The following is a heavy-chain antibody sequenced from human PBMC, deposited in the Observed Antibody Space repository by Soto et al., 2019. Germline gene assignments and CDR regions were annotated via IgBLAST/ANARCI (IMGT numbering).Heavy chain of an antibody. CDR1: GYTLTELS. V-gene: IGHV1-24*01. D-gene: IGHD1-26*01. Sequence: ASVKVSCKVSGYTLTELSMHWVRQAPGKGLEWMGGFDPEDGETIYAQKFQGRVTMTEDTSTDTAYMELSSLRSEDTAVYYCATGAGATKRRNYYYGMDVWGQGTTVTVSS. J-gene: IGHJ6*02. CDR2: FDPEDGET. CDR3: ATGAGATKRRNYYYGMDV.